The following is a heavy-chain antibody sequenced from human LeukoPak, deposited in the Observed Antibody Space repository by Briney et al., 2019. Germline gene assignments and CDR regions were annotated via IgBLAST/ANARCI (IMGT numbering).Heavy chain of an antibody. Sequence: SETLSLTCTVSGGSISSYYWSWIRQPPGKGLEWIGYIYYSGSTNYNPSLKSRVTISVDTSKYQFSLKLSSVTAADTAVYYCARGMISPRDNWFDPWGQGTLVTVSS. D-gene: IGHD3-22*01. V-gene: IGHV4-59*01. J-gene: IGHJ5*02. CDR2: IYYSGST. CDR1: GGSISSYY. CDR3: ARGMISPRDNWFDP.